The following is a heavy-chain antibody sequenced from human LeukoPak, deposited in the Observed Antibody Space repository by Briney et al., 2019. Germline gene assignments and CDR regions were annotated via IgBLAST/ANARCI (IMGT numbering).Heavy chain of an antibody. Sequence: GASVKVSCKASGYTFTGYYMHWVRQAPGQGLEWMGWINPNSSGTNYAQKFQGRVTMTRDTSISTAYMELSRLRSDDTAVYYCARVPRGVAAGYYFDCWGQGILVTVSS. J-gene: IGHJ4*02. CDR3: ARVPRGVAAGYYFDC. CDR2: INPNSSGT. CDR1: GYTFTGYY. V-gene: IGHV1-2*02. D-gene: IGHD6-13*01.